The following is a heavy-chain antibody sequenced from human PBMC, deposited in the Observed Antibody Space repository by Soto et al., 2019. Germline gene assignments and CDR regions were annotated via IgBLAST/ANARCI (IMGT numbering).Heavy chain of an antibody. CDR2: INHSGST. V-gene: IGHV4-34*01. CDR3: ARGGVLLWFGELLGDYYYGMDV. Sequence: PSETLSLTCAVYGGSFSGYYWSWIRQPPGKGLEWIGEINHSGSTNYNPSLKSRVTISVDTSKNQFSLKLSSVTAADTAVYYCARGGVLLWFGELLGDYYYGMDVWGQGTTVTVLL. J-gene: IGHJ6*02. D-gene: IGHD3-10*01. CDR1: GGSFSGYY.